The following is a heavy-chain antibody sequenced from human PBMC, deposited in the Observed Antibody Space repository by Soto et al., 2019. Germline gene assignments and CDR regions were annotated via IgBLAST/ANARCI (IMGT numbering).Heavy chain of an antibody. CDR3: ARLKYNWNENWFDP. J-gene: IGHJ5*02. CDR1: GYSFSMCW. D-gene: IGHD1-20*01. Sequence: GESLKISCEGSGYSFSMCWIAWVRQMPGKGLEWMGIINPRDSDTRYSPAFQGQVSISADKSINTAYLQWSSLKASDTAMYYCARLKYNWNENWFDPWGQGTLVTVSS. CDR2: INPRDSDT. V-gene: IGHV5-51*01.